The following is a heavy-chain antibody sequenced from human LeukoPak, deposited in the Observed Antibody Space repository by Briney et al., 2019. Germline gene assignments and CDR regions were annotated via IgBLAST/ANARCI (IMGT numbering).Heavy chain of an antibody. CDR2: IYPSGGSDT. CDR3: ARVGKSSSWYLPRGYYYGMDV. V-gene: IGHV5-51*01. Sequence: GESLKISCKVSGYSFTNYWFGWVRQLPGRGVEWMGIIYPSGGSDTRYSTSFQGQVTISADKSISTAYLQWSSLKASDTAMYYCARVGKSSSWYLPRGYYYGMDVWGQGTTATVSS. D-gene: IGHD6-13*01. CDR1: GYSFTNYW. J-gene: IGHJ6*02.